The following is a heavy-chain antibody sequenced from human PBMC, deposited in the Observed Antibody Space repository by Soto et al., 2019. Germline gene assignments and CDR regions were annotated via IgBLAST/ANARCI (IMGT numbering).Heavy chain of an antibody. V-gene: IGHV3-64D*06. D-gene: IGHD3-3*01. J-gene: IGHJ3*02. CDR3: VKGDNYYDFWSGYRGPDAFDI. CDR1: GFTFSSYA. Sequence: GGSLRLSCSASGFTFSSYAMHWVRQAPGKGLEYVSAISSNGGSTYSSDSVDGRLTISRDNSKNTLYLQMSSLRAEDTAVYYCVKGDNYYDFWSGYRGPDAFDIWGQGTMVT. CDR2: ISSNGGST.